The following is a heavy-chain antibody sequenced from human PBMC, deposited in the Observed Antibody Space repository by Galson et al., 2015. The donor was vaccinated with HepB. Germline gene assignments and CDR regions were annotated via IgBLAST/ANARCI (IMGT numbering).Heavy chain of an antibody. V-gene: IGHV1-24*01. Sequence: SVKVSCKVSGYTLTELSMHWVRQAPGKGLEWMGGFDPEDGETIYAQKFQGRVTMTEDTSTDTAYMELSSLRSEDTAVYYCATDLGLVSLGCSGGSCYSGDYWGQGTLVTVSS. CDR2: FDPEDGET. CDR3: ATDLGLVSLGCSGGSCYSGDY. CDR1: GYTLTELS. J-gene: IGHJ4*02. D-gene: IGHD2-15*01.